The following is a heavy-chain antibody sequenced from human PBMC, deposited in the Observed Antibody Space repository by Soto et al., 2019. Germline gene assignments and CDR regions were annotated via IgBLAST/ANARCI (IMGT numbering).Heavy chain of an antibody. CDR2: ISSSGSTI. CDR1: GFTFSDYY. CDR3: ARDHYYDSSGYSSPLY. D-gene: IGHD3-22*01. J-gene: IGHJ4*02. Sequence: SLRLSCSASGFTFSDYYISWIRQAPGKGLEWVSYISSSGSTIYYADSVKGRFTISRDNAKNSLYLQMNSLRAEDTAVYYCARDHYYDSSGYSSPLYWGQGTLVTVSS. V-gene: IGHV3-11*01.